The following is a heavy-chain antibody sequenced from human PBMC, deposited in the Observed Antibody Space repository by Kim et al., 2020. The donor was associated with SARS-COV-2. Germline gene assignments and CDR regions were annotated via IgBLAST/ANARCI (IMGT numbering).Heavy chain of an antibody. V-gene: IGHV3-11*03. J-gene: IGHJ6*02. CDR3: ARSGSSSSLPYYYGMDV. Sequence: SLKGRFTISRGNAKSSLYLQMNNLRAEDTAVYYCARSGSSSSLPYYYGMDVWGQGTTVTVSS. D-gene: IGHD1-26*01.